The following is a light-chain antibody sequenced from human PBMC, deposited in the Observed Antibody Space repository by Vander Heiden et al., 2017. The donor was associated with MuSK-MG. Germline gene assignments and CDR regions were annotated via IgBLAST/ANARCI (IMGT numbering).Light chain of an antibody. CDR2: GAS. J-gene: IGKJ1*01. V-gene: IGKV3-20*01. CDR3: QLDCTSRT. CDR1: QSVSSNY. Sequence: ETVLTQSPGTLSLSPGEGATLSCRASQSVSSNYLAWYQQKPGQAPRLLIHGASSRATGIPDRFSGSGSGTDFTLTISRLEPGDIGVYYWQLDCTSRTFGQGTKVEVK.